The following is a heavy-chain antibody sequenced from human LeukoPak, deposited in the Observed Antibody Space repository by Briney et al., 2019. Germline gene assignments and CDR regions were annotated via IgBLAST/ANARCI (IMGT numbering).Heavy chain of an antibody. CDR2: IYHSGST. CDR3: ARAEGYYYDSSGYFAHYHWYFDL. V-gene: IGHV4-30-2*01. CDR1: GGSISSGGYS. J-gene: IGHJ2*01. Sequence: PSETLSLTCAVSGGSISSGGYSWSWIRQPPGKGLEWIGYIYHSGSTYYNPSLKSRVTISVDRSKNQFSLKLSSVTAADTAVYYCARAEGYYYDSSGYFAHYHWYFDLWGRGTLVTVSS. D-gene: IGHD3-22*01.